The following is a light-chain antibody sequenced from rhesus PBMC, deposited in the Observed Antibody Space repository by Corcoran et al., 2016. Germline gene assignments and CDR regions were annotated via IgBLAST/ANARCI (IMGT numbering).Light chain of an antibody. J-gene: IGKJ2*01. CDR2: DAN. Sequence: DIQMTQSPSSLSASVGHRVTITCRASQGIRSYLNWYQQKPGKAPKLLIYDANRLESGVPSRFSGSGTGTEFTLTISSLQPEDFTTYYCQQYNSLPYTFGQGTKAEIK. CDR1: QGIRSY. CDR3: QQYNSLPYT. V-gene: IGKV1-32*01.